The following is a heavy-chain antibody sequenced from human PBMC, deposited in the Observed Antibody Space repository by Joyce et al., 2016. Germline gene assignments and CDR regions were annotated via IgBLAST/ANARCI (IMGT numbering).Heavy chain of an antibody. CDR1: GFAFSSAR. Sequence: EVQLVESGGGMVKPGGSLRLSCEASGFAFSSARMSWIRPAPGKGRELVASINGNSFFIFHADSVKGRFTGSRDNAKNTLYLQMNSLRVEDTAVFYGVRGGKDYSYSMDVWGQGTTVTVSS. CDR2: INGNSFFI. CDR3: VRGGKDYSYSMDV. V-gene: IGHV3-21*01. J-gene: IGHJ6*03.